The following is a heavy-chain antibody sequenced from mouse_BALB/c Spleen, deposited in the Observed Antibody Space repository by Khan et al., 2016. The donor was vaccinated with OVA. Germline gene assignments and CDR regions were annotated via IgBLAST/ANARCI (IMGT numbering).Heavy chain of an antibody. D-gene: IGHD1-1*01. CDR1: GFNIKDTY. V-gene: IGHV14-3*02. CDR3: APTPYGSSYDYAMDY. Sequence: EVQLQESGAELVKPGASVKLSCTTSGFNIKDTYIHWVKQRPEQGLEWIGRIDPANGNTKYDTKFQGTAAITTDTSSNTAYLQLRRLTSEDTDVYHCAPTPYGSSYDYAMDYWGQGTSVTVSS. CDR2: IDPANGNT. J-gene: IGHJ4*01.